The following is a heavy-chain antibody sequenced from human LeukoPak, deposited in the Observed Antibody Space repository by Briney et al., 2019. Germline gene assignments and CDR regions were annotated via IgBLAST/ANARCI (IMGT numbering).Heavy chain of an antibody. CDR3: ARGPGDFWSGYYKV. V-gene: IGHV1-8*03. J-gene: IGHJ4*02. D-gene: IGHD3-3*01. CDR2: MDPNSGNT. CDR1: GYTFTSYD. Sequence: ASVKVSCKASGYTFTSYDINWVRQATGQGLEWMGWMDPNSGNTGYAQKFQGRVTITRNTSISTAYMELSRLRSEDTAVYYCARGPGDFWSGYYKVWGQGTLVTVSS.